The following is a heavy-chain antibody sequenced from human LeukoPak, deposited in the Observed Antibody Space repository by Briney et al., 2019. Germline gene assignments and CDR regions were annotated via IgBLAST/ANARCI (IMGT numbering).Heavy chain of an antibody. Sequence: SETLSLTCAVYGGSFSGYYWSWIRQPPGKGLEWIGEINHSGSTNYNPSLKSRVTISVDTSKNQFSLKLSSVTAADTAVYYCARAVNSSGWRDAFDIWGQGTMVTVSS. CDR1: GGSFSGYY. D-gene: IGHD6-19*01. J-gene: IGHJ3*02. CDR2: INHSGST. V-gene: IGHV4-34*01. CDR3: ARAVNSSGWRDAFDI.